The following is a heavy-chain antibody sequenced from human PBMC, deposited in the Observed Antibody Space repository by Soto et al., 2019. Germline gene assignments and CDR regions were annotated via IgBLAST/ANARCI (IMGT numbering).Heavy chain of an antibody. J-gene: IGHJ5*02. CDR2: ISENGGST. CDR3: ARDSERTEGWFDP. D-gene: IGHD1-26*01. CDR1: GFIFSSYF. Sequence: GGSLRLSCAASGFIFSSYFMHWVRQVPGKGLEYVSTISENGGSTYYANSVKGRFSISRDNSKNTLYLQMDSLRAEDMAVYYCARDSERTEGWFDPWGQGTLVTVSS. V-gene: IGHV3-64*01.